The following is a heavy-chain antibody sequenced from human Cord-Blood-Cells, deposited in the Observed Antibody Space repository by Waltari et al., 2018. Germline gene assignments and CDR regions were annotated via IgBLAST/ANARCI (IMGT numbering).Heavy chain of an antibody. Sequence: QVQLQQWGAGLLKPSETLSLTCAVYGGSFSGYSWSWIRQPPGKGLEWIGEINHSGSTNYNPSLKSRVTISVDTSKNQFSLKLSSVTAADTAVYYCARGLLLDYWGQGTLVTVSS. CDR1: GGSFSGYS. J-gene: IGHJ4*02. CDR3: ARGLLLDY. V-gene: IGHV4-34*01. D-gene: IGHD3-22*01. CDR2: INHSGST.